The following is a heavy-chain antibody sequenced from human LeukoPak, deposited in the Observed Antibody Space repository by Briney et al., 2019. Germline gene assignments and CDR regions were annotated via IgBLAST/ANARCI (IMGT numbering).Heavy chain of an antibody. CDR2: IIPIFGTA. J-gene: IGHJ5*02. D-gene: IGHD3-3*01. Sequence: SVKVSCKASGGTFSSYAISWVRQAPGQGLEWMGGIIPIFGTANYAQKFQGRVTITADESTSTAYMELSSLRSEDTAVYYCACGITIFGVVAWRWFDPWGQGTLVTVSS. V-gene: IGHV1-69*01. CDR1: GGTFSSYA. CDR3: ACGITIFGVVAWRWFDP.